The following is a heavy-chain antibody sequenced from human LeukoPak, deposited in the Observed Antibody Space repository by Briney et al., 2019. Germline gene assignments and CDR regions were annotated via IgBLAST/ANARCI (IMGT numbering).Heavy chain of an antibody. V-gene: IGHV1-46*01. J-gene: IGHJ4*02. Sequence: ASVKVSCTASGYTFTSYYMHWVRQAPGQGLEWMGIINPSGGSTSYAQKFQGRVTMTRDTSTSTVYMELSSLRSEDTAVYYCARVWVDYGGDYWGQGTLVTVSS. D-gene: IGHD4-23*01. CDR3: ARVWVDYGGDY. CDR2: INPSGGST. CDR1: GYTFTSYY.